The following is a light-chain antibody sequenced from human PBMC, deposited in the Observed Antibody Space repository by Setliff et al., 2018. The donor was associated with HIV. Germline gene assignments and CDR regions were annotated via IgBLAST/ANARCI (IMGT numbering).Light chain of an antibody. CDR2: GAS. V-gene: IGKV3-20*01. CDR3: QQYGSSPLT. Sequence: EIVLTQSPGTLSLSPGERATLSCRARRSVSSSYLAWYQQKPGQAPRLLIYGASSRATGIPDRFSGSGSGTDFTLTTSRLEPEDFAVYYCQQYGSSPLTFGPGTKVDIK. J-gene: IGKJ3*01. CDR1: RSVSSSY.